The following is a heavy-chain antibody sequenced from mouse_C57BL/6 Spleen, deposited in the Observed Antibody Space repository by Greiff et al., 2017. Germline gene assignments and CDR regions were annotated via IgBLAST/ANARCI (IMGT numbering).Heavy chain of an antibody. D-gene: IGHD1-1*01. J-gene: IGHJ2*01. Sequence: VQLQQSGPELVKPGASVKISCKASGYTFTDYYMNWVKQSHGKSLEWIGDINPNNGGTSYNQKFKGKATLTVDKSSSTAYMELRSLTSEDSAVYYCARDYGSHPFDYWGQGTTLTVSS. CDR3: ARDYGSHPFDY. V-gene: IGHV1-26*01. CDR1: GYTFTDYY. CDR2: INPNNGGT.